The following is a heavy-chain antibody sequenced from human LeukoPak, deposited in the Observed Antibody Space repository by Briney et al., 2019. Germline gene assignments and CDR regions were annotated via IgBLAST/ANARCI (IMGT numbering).Heavy chain of an antibody. D-gene: IGHD3-22*01. CDR1: GGSISSYY. Sequence: PSETLSLTCTVSGGSISSYYWSWIRQPPGKGLEWIGYIYYSGSTNYNPSLKSRVTISVDTSKNQFSLKLSSVTAADTAVYYCARDKAHYDSSGSSYYYYMDVWGKGTTVTVSS. V-gene: IGHV4-59*01. J-gene: IGHJ6*03. CDR3: ARDKAHYDSSGSSYYYYMDV. CDR2: IYYSGST.